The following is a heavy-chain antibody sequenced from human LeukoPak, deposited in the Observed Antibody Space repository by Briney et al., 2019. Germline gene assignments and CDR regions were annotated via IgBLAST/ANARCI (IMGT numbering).Heavy chain of an antibody. CDR2: INPNSGGT. CDR1: GYTFTDYY. V-gene: IGHV1-2*02. Sequence: ASVKVSCKASGYTFTDYYMHWVRQAPGQGLEWMGWINPNSGGTNYAQKFQGRVSVTRDTSIITAYMELTSLRSDDTAVYYCAKADTIGTTVYFYSGLDVWGQGSTVTVSS. CDR3: AKADTIGTTVYFYSGLDV. J-gene: IGHJ6*02. D-gene: IGHD1-1*01.